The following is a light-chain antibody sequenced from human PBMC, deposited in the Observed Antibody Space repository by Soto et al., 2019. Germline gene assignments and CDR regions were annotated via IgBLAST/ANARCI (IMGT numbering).Light chain of an antibody. V-gene: IGLV2-8*01. Sequence: QSVLTQPPSASGSPGQSVTISCTGTSSDVDFYNYVSWYQQHPGKAPKLIIYEVSKRPSGVPDRFSGSKSGNTASLTVSGLQAEDEADYYCSSYGASRIFGGGTQLTVL. CDR1: SSDVDFYNY. CDR3: SSYGASRI. CDR2: EVS. J-gene: IGLJ2*01.